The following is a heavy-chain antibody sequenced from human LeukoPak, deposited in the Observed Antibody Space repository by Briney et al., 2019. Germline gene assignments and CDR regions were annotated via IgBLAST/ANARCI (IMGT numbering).Heavy chain of an antibody. CDR1: GFTVTSNC. J-gene: IGHJ4*02. D-gene: IGHD2-15*01. CDR3: ARDYCSGGSCYFFDY. CDR2: IYSDSST. V-gene: IGHV3-53*01. Sequence: GGSVRLSCGASGFTVTSNCMSWVRQAPGKGLEWVSLIYSDSSTYYADSVKGRFTISRDNSKNTLYLQMNSLRAEDTAVYYCARDYCSGGSCYFFDYWGQGTLVTVSS.